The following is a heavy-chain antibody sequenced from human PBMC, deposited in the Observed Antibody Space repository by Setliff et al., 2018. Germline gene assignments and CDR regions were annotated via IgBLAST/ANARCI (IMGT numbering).Heavy chain of an antibody. CDR3: ARGDYYDSSAYSPDTFDI. V-gene: IGHV4-34*01. J-gene: IGHJ3*02. CDR2: INHSGSA. D-gene: IGHD3-22*01. CDR1: GGSFSGHH. Sequence: ASETLSLTCAVYGGSFSGHHWCWIRQPPWKGQEWIGEINHSGSANYNPSLKSRVTISLDTSKNQFSLKLSSVTAADTAVYYCARGDYYDSSAYSPDTFDIWGQGTMVTVSS.